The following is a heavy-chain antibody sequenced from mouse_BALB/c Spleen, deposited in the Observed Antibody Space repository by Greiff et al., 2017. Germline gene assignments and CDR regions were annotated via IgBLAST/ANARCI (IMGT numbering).Heavy chain of an antibody. CDR1: GYSFTGYF. Sequence: VQLQQSGPELVKPGASVKISCKASGYSFTGYFMNWVMQSHGKSLEWIGRINPYNGDTFYNQKFKGKATLTVDKSSSTAHMELRSLASEDSVVYYCARSEDDYGSYFDYWGQGTTLTVSS. CDR2: INPYNGDT. J-gene: IGHJ2*01. V-gene: IGHV1-20*02. CDR3: ARSEDDYGSYFDY. D-gene: IGHD1-2*01.